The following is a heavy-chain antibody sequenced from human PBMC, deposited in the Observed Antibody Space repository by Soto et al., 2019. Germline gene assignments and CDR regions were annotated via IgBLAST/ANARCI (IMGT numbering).Heavy chain of an antibody. V-gene: IGHV1-8*01. D-gene: IGHD3-3*01. CDR2: MNPNSGNT. CDR1: GYTFTSYD. CDR3: ARGLRFLEWLHIGYYFDY. J-gene: IGHJ4*02. Sequence: ASVKVSCKASGYTFTSYDINWVRQATGQGLEWMGWMNPNSGNTGYAQKFQGRVTMTRNTSISTAYMELSSLRSEDTAVYYCARGLRFLEWLHIGYYFDYWGQGTLVTVSS.